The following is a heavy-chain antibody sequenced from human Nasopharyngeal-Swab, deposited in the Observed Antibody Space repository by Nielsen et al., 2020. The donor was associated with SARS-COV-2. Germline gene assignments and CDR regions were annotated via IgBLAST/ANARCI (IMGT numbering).Heavy chain of an antibody. D-gene: IGHD6-19*01. CDR2: IDPSDSFA. V-gene: IGHV5-10-1*01. CDR1: GYSFTSYW. J-gene: IGHJ4*02. CDR3: ARRLYNSAWYGNDH. Sequence: GESLKISCKGSGYSFTSYWINWVRQKPGKGLEWVGRIDPSDSFATYSPSFQGHVTISVDKSIGTTYLQWSTLKASDAAIYYCARRLYNSAWYGNDHWGQGTLVTVSS.